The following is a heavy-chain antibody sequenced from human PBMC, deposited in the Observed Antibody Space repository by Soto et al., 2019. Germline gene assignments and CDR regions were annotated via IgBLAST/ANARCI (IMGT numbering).Heavy chain of an antibody. J-gene: IGHJ5*01. CDR3: ARGPEVLDGWFDP. CDR2: INHSGST. Sequence: SETLSLTCAVYGGSFSGYYWSWIRQPPGKGLEWIGEINHSGSTNYNPSLKSRVTISVDTSKNQFSLKLSSVTAADTAVYYCARGPEVLDGWFDPWGQGTTVTVSS. CDR1: GGSFSGYY. V-gene: IGHV4-34*01.